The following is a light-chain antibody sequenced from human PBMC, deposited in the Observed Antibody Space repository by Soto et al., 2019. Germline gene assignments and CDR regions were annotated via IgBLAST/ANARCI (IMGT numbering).Light chain of an antibody. CDR2: GAS. CDR3: QQYGSSALT. J-gene: IGKJ4*01. CDR1: QSVSSIY. Sequence: ELVLTQSPGTLSLSPGERATLSCMASQSVSSIYLAWYQQKPGQAPRLLIYGASSRPTGIPDRFSGSGSGTDFTLTISRLEPEDFAVYYCQQYGSSALTFGGGTKVDIK. V-gene: IGKV3-20*01.